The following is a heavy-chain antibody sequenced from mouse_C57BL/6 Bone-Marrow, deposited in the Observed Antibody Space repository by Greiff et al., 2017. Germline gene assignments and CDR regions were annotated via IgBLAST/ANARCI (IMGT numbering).Heavy chain of an antibody. V-gene: IGHV1-64*01. J-gene: IGHJ1*03. CDR3: ARRVVVAKDWYFNV. CDR1: GYTFTSYW. Sequence: QVQLQQPGAELVKPGASVKLSCKASGYTFTSYWMHWVKQRPGQGLEWIGMIHPNSGSTNYNEKFKSKATLTVDKSSSTAYMQLSSLTAEDCAVYYGARRVVVAKDWYFNVWGTGTTVTVSS. CDR2: IHPNSGST. D-gene: IGHD1-1*01.